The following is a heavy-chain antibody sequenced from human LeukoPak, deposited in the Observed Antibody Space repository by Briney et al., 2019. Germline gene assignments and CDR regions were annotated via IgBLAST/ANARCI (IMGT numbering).Heavy chain of an antibody. CDR3: AKLDRQQLVYFDY. CDR2: ISGSGGST. J-gene: IGHJ4*02. V-gene: IGHV3-23*01. D-gene: IGHD6-13*01. CDR1: GFTFSSYA. Sequence: GGSLRLSCAASGFTFSSYAMSWVRQAPGKGLEWVSAISGSGGSTYYADSVMGRFTISRDNSKNTLYLQMNSLRAEDTAVYYCAKLDRQQLVYFDYWGQGTLVTVSS.